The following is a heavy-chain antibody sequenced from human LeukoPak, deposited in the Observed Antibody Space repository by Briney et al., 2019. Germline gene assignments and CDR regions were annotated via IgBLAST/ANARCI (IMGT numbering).Heavy chain of an antibody. D-gene: IGHD6-19*01. CDR2: IIPILGIA. CDR3: ARTRRVAGSAFDI. CDR1: GGTFSSYA. V-gene: IGHV1-69*04. J-gene: IGHJ3*02. Sequence: ASVKVSCKASGGTFSSYAISWVRQAPGQGLEWMGRIIPILGIANYAQKFQGRVTITADKSTSTAYMELSSLRSEDTAVYYCARTRRVAGSAFDIWGQGTMVTVSS.